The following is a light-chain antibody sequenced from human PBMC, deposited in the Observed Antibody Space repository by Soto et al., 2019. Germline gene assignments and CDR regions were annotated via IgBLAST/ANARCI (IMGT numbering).Light chain of an antibody. J-gene: IGKJ4*01. CDR1: HYISNY. V-gene: IGKV1-27*01. Sequence: IQLTQSPSSLSASVADRVTITCRASHYISNYLAWYQQKPGKVPKLLIYGASTLLSGVTSRFSGSGSGTDFTLTISRLQPGDVATYYCQTYISAPLTVGGGTKVEIK. CDR3: QTYISAPLT. CDR2: GAS.